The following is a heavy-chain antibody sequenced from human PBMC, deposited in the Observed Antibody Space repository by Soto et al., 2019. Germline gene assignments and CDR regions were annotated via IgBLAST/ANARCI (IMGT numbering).Heavy chain of an antibody. Sequence: ASVKVSCKASGYTFSSYHMHWVRQAPGQGLEWMGIINPNGGSTTYAQKFQGRVTMTRDTSTSTVYMELSSLRSEDTAVYYCARDQLVHSSGWYGMDVWGQGTAVTVSS. CDR2: INPNGGST. V-gene: IGHV1-46*01. CDR1: GYTFSSYH. CDR3: ARDQLVHSSGWYGMDV. J-gene: IGHJ6*02. D-gene: IGHD6-19*01.